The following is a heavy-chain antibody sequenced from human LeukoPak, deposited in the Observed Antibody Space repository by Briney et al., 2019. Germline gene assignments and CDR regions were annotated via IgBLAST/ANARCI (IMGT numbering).Heavy chain of an antibody. D-gene: IGHD2-15*01. CDR3: TRVANGGTSRDF. Sequence: GGSLRLSCAASGYTFGTYEMNWVRQAPGKGLEWVASISGSGDYIFYADSLKGRFTISRDNAKNSLNLQMTSLRAGDTAVYYCTRVANGGTSRDFWGQGTLVTVSS. V-gene: IGHV3-21*01. CDR2: ISGSGDYI. CDR1: GYTFGTYE. J-gene: IGHJ4*02.